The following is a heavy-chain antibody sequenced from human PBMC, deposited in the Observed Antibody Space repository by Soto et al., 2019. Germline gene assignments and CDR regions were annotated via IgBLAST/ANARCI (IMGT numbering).Heavy chain of an antibody. CDR2: IYYTGST. CDR3: ASALYCSGGSCSFDP. V-gene: IGHV4-59*01. Sequence: SETLSLTCAVYGGSFSSYYWSWIRQPPGKGLEWIGFIYYTGSTSYNPSLKSRVTISIDTSKNQFSLKLTSVTAADTAVYYCASALYCSGGSCSFDPWGQGTLVTVSS. J-gene: IGHJ5*02. CDR1: GGSFSSYY. D-gene: IGHD2-15*01.